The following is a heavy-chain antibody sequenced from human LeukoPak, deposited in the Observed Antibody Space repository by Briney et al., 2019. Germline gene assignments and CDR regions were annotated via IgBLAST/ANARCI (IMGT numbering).Heavy chain of an antibody. Sequence: ASVKVSCKASGYTFTSYYIHWVRQAPGQGLEWMGRINPSGGSTSYAQKFQGRVTMTRDTSTSTVYMELSSLRSEDTAVYYCGSFYDSSGYGFDYWGQGTLVTVSS. CDR1: GYTFTSYY. CDR2: INPSGGST. V-gene: IGHV1-46*01. J-gene: IGHJ4*02. CDR3: GSFYDSSGYGFDY. D-gene: IGHD3-22*01.